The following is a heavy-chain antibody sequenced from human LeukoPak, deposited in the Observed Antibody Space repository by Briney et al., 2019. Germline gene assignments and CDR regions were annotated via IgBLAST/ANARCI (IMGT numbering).Heavy chain of an antibody. CDR3: ARDPDCSGGSCYSDY. CDR2: IYSGGST. V-gene: IGHV3-66*01. D-gene: IGHD2-15*01. J-gene: IGHJ4*02. Sequence: GGSLRLSCAASGFTVSSNYMSWVRQAPGKGLEWVSVIYSGGSTYYADSVKGRFTISRDNAKNSLYLQMNSLRAEDTAVYYCARDPDCSGGSCYSDYWGQGTLVTVSS. CDR1: GFTVSSNY.